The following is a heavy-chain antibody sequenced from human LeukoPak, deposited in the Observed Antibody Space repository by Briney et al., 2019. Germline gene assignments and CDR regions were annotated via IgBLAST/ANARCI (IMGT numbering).Heavy chain of an antibody. CDR1: GFTFSSHA. CDR2: VSGSGGAT. V-gene: IGHV3-23*01. D-gene: IGHD1-1*01. Sequence: GGSLRLSCAASGFTFSSHAMSWVRQAPGKGLEWVSVVSGSGGATYYADSVKGRFTISRDNSKNTLYLQMNSLRAEDTAIYYCAKTGYYYYDGVDVWGQGTTVTVSS. J-gene: IGHJ6*02. CDR3: AKTGYYYYDGVDV.